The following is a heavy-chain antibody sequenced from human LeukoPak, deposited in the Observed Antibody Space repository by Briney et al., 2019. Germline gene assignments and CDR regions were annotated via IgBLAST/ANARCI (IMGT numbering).Heavy chain of an antibody. J-gene: IGHJ4*02. D-gene: IGHD3-10*01. CDR2: IYYSGIT. CDR1: GGSISSGGYY. V-gene: IGHV4-31*03. Sequence: SETLSLTCTVSGGSISSGGYYWSWIRQHPGKGLEWIGYIYYSGITYYNPSLTSRVTISVDTSKNQFSLKLSSVTAADTAVYYCARIYASGSNYYFDYWGQGTLVTVSS. CDR3: ARIYASGSNYYFDY.